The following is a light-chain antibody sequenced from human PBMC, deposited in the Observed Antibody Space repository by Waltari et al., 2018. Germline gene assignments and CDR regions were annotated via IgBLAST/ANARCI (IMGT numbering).Light chain of an antibody. Sequence: SYATPQPLSVSVSPGRPASITRSGNHVGNKSSFWHQQKPGQSPVLVIYQYSKRPSRIPERFSGSNSGNTATLTISGTQAMDEADYYCQAWDSTTAEFGGGTKLTVL. CDR1: HVGNKS. J-gene: IGLJ2*01. CDR2: QYS. V-gene: IGLV3-1*01. CDR3: QAWDSTTAE.